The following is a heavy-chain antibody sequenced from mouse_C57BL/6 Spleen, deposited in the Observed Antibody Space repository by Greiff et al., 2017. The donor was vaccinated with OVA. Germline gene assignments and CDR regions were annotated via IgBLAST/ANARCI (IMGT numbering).Heavy chain of an antibody. V-gene: IGHV1-64*01. CDR3: ARSGYDYAMDY. D-gene: IGHD3-1*01. CDR2: IHPNSGST. Sequence: VKLQQPGAELVKPGASVKLSCKASGYTFTSYWMHWVKQRPGQGLEWIGMIHPNSGSTNYNEKFKSKATLTVDKSSSTAYMQLSSLTSEDSAVYYCARSGYDYAMDYWGQGTSVTVSS. J-gene: IGHJ4*01. CDR1: GYTFTSYW.